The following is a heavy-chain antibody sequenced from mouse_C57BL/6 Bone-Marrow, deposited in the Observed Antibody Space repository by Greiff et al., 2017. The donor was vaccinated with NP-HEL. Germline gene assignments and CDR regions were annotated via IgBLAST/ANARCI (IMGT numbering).Heavy chain of an antibody. V-gene: IGHV1-18*01. CDR2: INPNNGGT. CDR3: ARDVWYFDV. J-gene: IGHJ1*03. Sequence: EVMLVESGPELVKPGASVKIPCKASGYTFTDYNMDWVKQSHGKSLEWIGDINPNNGGTIYNQKFKGKATLTVDKSSSTAYMELRSLTSEDTAVYYCARDVWYFDVWGTGTTVTVSS. CDR1: GYTFTDYN.